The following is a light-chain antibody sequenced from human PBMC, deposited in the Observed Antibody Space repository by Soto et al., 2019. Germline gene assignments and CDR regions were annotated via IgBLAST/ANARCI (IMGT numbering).Light chain of an antibody. J-gene: IGLJ2*01. Sequence: QSALTQPASVSGSPGQSITISCTGTNSDVGGYNYVSWYQQHPGKGPKLMIYEVSNRPSGVPNRFSGSKSGNTASLTISGLQAEDEADYYCSSYTSSSTVVFGGGTKVTVL. V-gene: IGLV2-14*01. CDR1: NSDVGGYNY. CDR3: SSYTSSSTVV. CDR2: EVS.